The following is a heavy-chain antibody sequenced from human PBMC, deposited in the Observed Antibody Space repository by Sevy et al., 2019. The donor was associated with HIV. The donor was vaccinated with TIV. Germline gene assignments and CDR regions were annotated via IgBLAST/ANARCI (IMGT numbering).Heavy chain of an antibody. V-gene: IGHV3-30*18. J-gene: IGHJ6*02. CDR2: ISHDGSYR. CDR1: GFTFSTYD. CDR3: AKNRPPGGSYFSRHGMDV. D-gene: IGHD3-16*01. Sequence: GGSLRLSRAASGFTFSTYDMHWVRQAPGKGLEWVAIISHDGSYRYYADSVRGRFSMSRDSSKNTLYLQMSGLSIEDTAVYYCAKNRPPGGSYFSRHGMDVWGRGTTVTVSS.